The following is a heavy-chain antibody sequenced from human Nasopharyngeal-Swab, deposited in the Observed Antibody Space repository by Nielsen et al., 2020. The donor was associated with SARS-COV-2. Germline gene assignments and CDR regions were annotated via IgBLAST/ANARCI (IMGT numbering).Heavy chain of an antibody. Sequence: GGSLRLSCAASGFTFSSYSMNWVRQAPGKGLEWVSSISSSSSYIYYADSVEGRFTISRDNAKNSLYLQMNSLRAEDTAVYYCARDGNGYDHDYWGQGTLVTVSS. D-gene: IGHD5-12*01. V-gene: IGHV3-21*01. CDR3: ARDGNGYDHDY. CDR2: ISSSSSYI. CDR1: GFTFSSYS. J-gene: IGHJ4*02.